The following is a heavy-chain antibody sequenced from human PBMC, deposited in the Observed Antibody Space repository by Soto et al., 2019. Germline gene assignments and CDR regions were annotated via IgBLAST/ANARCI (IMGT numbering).Heavy chain of an antibody. CDR1: GFTFSSYA. CDR2: ISYDGSNK. V-gene: IGHV3-30-3*01. J-gene: IGHJ4*02. CDR3: ARVTGGYEYYFDY. D-gene: IGHD2-8*02. Sequence: ALILSCAASGFTFSSYAMHWVRQAPGKGLEWVAVISYDGSNKYYADSVKGRFTISRDNSKNTLYLQMNSLRAEDTAVYYCARVTGGYEYYFDYWGQGTLVTVLL.